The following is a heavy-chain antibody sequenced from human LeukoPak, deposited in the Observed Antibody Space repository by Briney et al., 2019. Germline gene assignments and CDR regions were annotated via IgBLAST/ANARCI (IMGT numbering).Heavy chain of an antibody. Sequence: GGSLRLSCAASGFTFSSYSMNWVRQAPGKGLEWVSYISSSSSSTIYYADSVKGRFTISRDNAKNSLYLQMNSLRAEDTAVYYCARTSYYYGSGSPYFDYWGQGTLVTVSS. D-gene: IGHD3-10*01. J-gene: IGHJ4*02. CDR3: ARTSYYYGSGSPYFDY. V-gene: IGHV3-48*01. CDR1: GFTFSSYS. CDR2: ISSSSSSTI.